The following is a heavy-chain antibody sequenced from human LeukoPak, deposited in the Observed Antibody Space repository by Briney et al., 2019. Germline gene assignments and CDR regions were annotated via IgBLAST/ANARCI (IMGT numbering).Heavy chain of an antibody. CDR2: INPKSGAT. D-gene: IGHD3-22*01. CDR1: GYTFTGYF. V-gene: IGHV1-2*02. J-gene: IGHJ5*02. Sequence: ASVKVSCKASGYTFTGYFMHWVRQAPGQGLEWMGWINPKSGATNYAQKFQGRVTMTRDTSISTAYMELSSLRSDDTAAFYCARDVTRGYYDSTVPWGQGTLVTVSS. CDR3: ARDVTRGYYDSTVP.